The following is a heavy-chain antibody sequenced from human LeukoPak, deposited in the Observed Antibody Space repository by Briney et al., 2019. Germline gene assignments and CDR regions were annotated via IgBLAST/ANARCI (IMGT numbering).Heavy chain of an antibody. J-gene: IGHJ3*02. Sequence: ASVKVSCKASGYTFTSYGISWVRQAPGQGLEWMGWISAYNGNTSYAQKFQGRVTMTRDMSTSTVYMELSSLRSEDTAVYYCARPTTVDAFDIWGQGTMVTVSS. CDR1: GYTFTSYG. D-gene: IGHD4-17*01. V-gene: IGHV1-18*01. CDR2: ISAYNGNT. CDR3: ARPTTVDAFDI.